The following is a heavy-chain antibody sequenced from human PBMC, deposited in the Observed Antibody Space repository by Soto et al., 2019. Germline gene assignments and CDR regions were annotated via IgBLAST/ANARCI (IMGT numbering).Heavy chain of an antibody. CDR2: ISGSGGST. V-gene: IGHV3-23*01. J-gene: IGHJ4*02. D-gene: IGHD2-2*02. CDR3: AKDHCSSTSCYIRLGLFDY. CDR1: GFTFSSYA. Sequence: EVQLLESGGGLVQPGGSLRLSCAASGFTFSSYAMSWVRQAPGKWLEWVSAISGSGGSTYYADSVKGRFTISRDNSKNTLYLQMNSLRAEDTAVYYCAKDHCSSTSCYIRLGLFDYWGQGTLVTVSS.